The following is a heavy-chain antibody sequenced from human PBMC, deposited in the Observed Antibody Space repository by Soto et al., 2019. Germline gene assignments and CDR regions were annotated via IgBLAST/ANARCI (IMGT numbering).Heavy chain of an antibody. V-gene: IGHV3-21*01. J-gene: IGHJ4*02. D-gene: IGHD3-10*01. CDR3: ARGYGSGDY. CDR2: ISSNRNYI. CDR1: GFTFSTYT. Sequence: EVHLVASGGGLVKPGGSLRLSCAASGFTFSTYTMNWVRQAPGKGLEWFSCISSNRNYIYYADSVKGRFTISRDNAKNSQYLQMNSLRVEDTAVYYCARGYGSGDYLGQGTLVTVS.